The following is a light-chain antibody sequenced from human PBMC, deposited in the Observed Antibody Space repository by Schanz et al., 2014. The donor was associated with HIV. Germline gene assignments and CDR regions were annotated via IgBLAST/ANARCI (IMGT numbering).Light chain of an antibody. J-gene: IGKJ2*01. V-gene: IGKV3-20*01. CDR2: RSS. Sequence: VLTQSPGTLSLSPGDRATLSCRASQSVSDSFLAWYQQKPGQAPRLLIYRSSRRATGIPDRFSGSGSGTDFTLTISRLEPEDFAVYYCQQYDSSSYTYGQGTKLEIK. CDR1: QSVSDSF. CDR3: QQYDSSSYT.